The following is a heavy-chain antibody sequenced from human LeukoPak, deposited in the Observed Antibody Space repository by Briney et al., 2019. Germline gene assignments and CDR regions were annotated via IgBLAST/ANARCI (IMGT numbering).Heavy chain of an antibody. V-gene: IGHV3-23*01. D-gene: IGHD3-10*01. CDR2: ISGSGGST. J-gene: IGHJ4*02. CDR1: GFTFSNNG. Sequence: GGSLRLSCTASGFTFSNNGLNWDRQAPGKGLEWVSGISGSGGSTYYADSVKGRFTISRDNSKNTLYLQMNNLRAEDTAVYYCAKGGGGYLDYWGQGTLVTVSS. CDR3: AKGGGGYLDY.